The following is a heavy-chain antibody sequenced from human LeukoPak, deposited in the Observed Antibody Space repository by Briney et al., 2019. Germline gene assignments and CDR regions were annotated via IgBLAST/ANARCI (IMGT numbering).Heavy chain of an antibody. D-gene: IGHD6-13*01. Sequence: PGGSLRLSCAASGFTFSDYYMSWIRQAPGKGLEWLSYMGSSDSTRYYADSVKGRFTISRDNAENSLYLQINSLRAEDTAVYYCDSSSPFDYWGQGTLVTVSS. J-gene: IGHJ4*02. CDR3: DSSSPFDY. CDR1: GFTFSDYY. CDR2: MGSSDSTR. V-gene: IGHV3-11*04.